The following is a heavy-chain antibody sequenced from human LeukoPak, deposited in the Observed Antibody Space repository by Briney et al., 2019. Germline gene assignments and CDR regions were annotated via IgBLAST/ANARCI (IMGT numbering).Heavy chain of an antibody. J-gene: IGHJ4*02. CDR3: ATVTIFGVVKHYFDY. V-gene: IGHV1-69*13. D-gene: IGHD3-3*01. CDR1: GGIFSSYA. CDR2: IIPIFGTA. Sequence: ASVKVSCKASGGIFSSYAISWVRQAPGQGLEWMGGIIPIFGTANYAQKFQGRVTITADESTSTAYMELSSLRSEDTAVYYCATVTIFGVVKHYFDYWGQGTLVTVSS.